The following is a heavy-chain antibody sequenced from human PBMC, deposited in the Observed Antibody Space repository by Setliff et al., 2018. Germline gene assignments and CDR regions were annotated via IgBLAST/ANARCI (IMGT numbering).Heavy chain of an antibody. CDR3: ARGGDYCGGECYIPPPDSY. CDR2: ISGSGGST. CDR1: GFTFVNYW. Sequence: PGGSLRLSCAASGFTFVNYWMHWVRQAPGKGLEWVSAISGSGGSTYYADSVKGRFTISRDNSKNTLYLQMNSLRPEDTAVYYCARGGDYCGGECYIPPPDSYWGQGTLVTVSS. D-gene: IGHD2-21*01. V-gene: IGHV3-23*01. J-gene: IGHJ4*02.